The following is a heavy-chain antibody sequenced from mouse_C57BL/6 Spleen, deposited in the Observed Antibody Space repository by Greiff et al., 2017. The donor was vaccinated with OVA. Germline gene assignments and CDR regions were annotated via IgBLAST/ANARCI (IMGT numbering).Heavy chain of an antibody. V-gene: IGHV1-82*01. J-gene: IGHJ2*01. CDR1: GYAFSSSW. CDR2: IYPGDGDT. Sequence: VQLQQSGPELVKPGASVKLSCKASGYAFSSSWMNWVKQRPGKGLEWIGRIYPGDGDTNYNGKFKGKATLTADKSSSTAYMQLSSLTSEDSAVYFCARTNSKGYFDYWGQGTTLTVSS. D-gene: IGHD2-5*01. CDR3: ARTNSKGYFDY.